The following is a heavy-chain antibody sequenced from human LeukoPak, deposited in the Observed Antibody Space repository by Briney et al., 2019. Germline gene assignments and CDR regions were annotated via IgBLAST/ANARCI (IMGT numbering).Heavy chain of an antibody. CDR1: GFTFDDYA. CDR2: INANGGNT. Sequence: GGSLRLSCVASGFTFDDYAMHWVRHAPGKGLEWVSLINANGGNTYYVDSVKGRFTISGDNSKNSLYLQMNSLRTEDTALYYCAKDISNWNSRHFDYWGQGTLVTVSS. CDR3: AKDISNWNSRHFDY. V-gene: IGHV3-43*02. D-gene: IGHD1-7*01. J-gene: IGHJ4*02.